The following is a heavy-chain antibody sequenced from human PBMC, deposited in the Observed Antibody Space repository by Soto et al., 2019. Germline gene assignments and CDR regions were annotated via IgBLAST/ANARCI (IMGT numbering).Heavy chain of an antibody. CDR3: ARSCSGGSCYSIPYYFDY. CDR2: IYYSGST. D-gene: IGHD2-15*01. J-gene: IGHJ4*02. V-gene: IGHV4-59*01. CDR1: GGSISSYY. Sequence: SQTLSLTCTVSGGSISSYYWSWIRQPPGKGLEWIGYIYYSGSTNYNPSLKSRVTISVDTSKNQFSLKLSSVTAADTAVYYCARSCSGGSCYSIPYYFDYWGQGTLVTVSS.